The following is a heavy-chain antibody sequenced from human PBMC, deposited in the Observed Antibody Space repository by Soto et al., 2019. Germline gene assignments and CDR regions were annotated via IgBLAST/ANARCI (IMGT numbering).Heavy chain of an antibody. CDR3: ARLIAAAESYYYYGMDV. Sequence: HGESLKISCKGSGYSFTSYWIGWVRQMPGKGLEWVGIIYPGDSDTRYSPSFQGQVTISADKSISTAYLQWSSLKASDTAMYYCARLIAAAESYYYYGMDVWGQGTTVTVSS. CDR2: IYPGDSDT. J-gene: IGHJ6*02. V-gene: IGHV5-51*01. CDR1: GYSFTSYW. D-gene: IGHD6-13*01.